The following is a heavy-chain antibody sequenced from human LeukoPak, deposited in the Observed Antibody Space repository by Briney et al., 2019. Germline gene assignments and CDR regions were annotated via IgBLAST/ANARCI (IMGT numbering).Heavy chain of an antibody. CDR2: ISSSSSYK. CDR1: GFTFSSYS. J-gene: IGHJ4*02. Sequence: GGSLRLSCAASGFTFSSYSMNWVRQAPGKGLEWVSSISSSSSYKCYVDSVKGRFTISRDNAKNSLYLQMNSLRAEDTAVYYCARDRIIGVWGQGTLVTVSS. CDR3: ARDRIIGV. V-gene: IGHV3-21*01. D-gene: IGHD3-16*02.